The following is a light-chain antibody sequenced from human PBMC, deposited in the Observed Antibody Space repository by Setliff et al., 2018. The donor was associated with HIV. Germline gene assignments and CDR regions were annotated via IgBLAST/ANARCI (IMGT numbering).Light chain of an antibody. CDR1: SSDVGGYKY. V-gene: IGLV2-14*01. J-gene: IGLJ1*01. CDR3: SSYTSSSTLV. CDR2: DVT. Sequence: QSALTQPASVSGSPGQSITISCTGSSSDVGGYKYVSWYQQHPGKAPKLIIYDVTNRPSGVSNSFSGSKSGNTASLTISGLQAEDEADYYCSSYTSSSTLVFGSGTKVTVL.